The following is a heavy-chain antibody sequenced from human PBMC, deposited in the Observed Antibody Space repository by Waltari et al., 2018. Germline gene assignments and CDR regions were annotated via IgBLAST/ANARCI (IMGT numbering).Heavy chain of an antibody. CDR1: VNSINYW. J-gene: IGHJ4*02. D-gene: IGHD2-15*01. CDR3: ARDRGRGLYLDT. CDR2: VLGSGRT. V-gene: IGHV4-4*02. Sequence: QLQLQESGPGLVKPSGTLSLICAVSVNSINYWWSWVRQPPGKGLEWIGQVLGSGRTNYNPSFASRVTISLDTSTHQFALKMTSATAADTALYYCARDRGRGLYLDTWGQGILVTVSP.